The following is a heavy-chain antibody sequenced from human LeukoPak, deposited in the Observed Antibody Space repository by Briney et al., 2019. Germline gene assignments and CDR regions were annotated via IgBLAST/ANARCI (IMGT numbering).Heavy chain of an antibody. D-gene: IGHD3-22*01. V-gene: IGHV4-34*01. CDR1: GGSFSGYY. Sequence: PSETLSLTRAVYGGSFSGYYWSWIRQPPGKGLEWVGEINHSGSTNYNPSLKSRVTISVDTSKNQFSLKLSSVTAADTAVYYCARQKPYYDSSGYSYYYYYMDVWDKGTTVTISS. J-gene: IGHJ6*03. CDR3: ARQKPYYDSSGYSYYYYYMDV. CDR2: INHSGST.